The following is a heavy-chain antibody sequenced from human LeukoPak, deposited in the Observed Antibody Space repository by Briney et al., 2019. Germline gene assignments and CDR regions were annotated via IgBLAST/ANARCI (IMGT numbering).Heavy chain of an antibody. Sequence: GGSLRLSCAATGFTFSSYAMSWVRQAPGKGLEWVSAISGSGGSTYYADSVKGRFTISRDNSKNTLYLQMNSLRAEDTAVYYCAKVSQLGSGPKNFQHWGQGTLVTVSS. CDR3: AKVSQLGSGPKNFQH. V-gene: IGHV3-23*01. CDR1: GFTFSSYA. CDR2: ISGSGGST. D-gene: IGHD6-19*01. J-gene: IGHJ1*01.